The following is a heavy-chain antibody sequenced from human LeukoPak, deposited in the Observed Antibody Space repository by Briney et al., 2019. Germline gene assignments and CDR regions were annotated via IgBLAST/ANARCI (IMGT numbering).Heavy chain of an antibody. J-gene: IGHJ4*02. CDR3: ARTGIAAAGNIFDY. V-gene: IGHV4-39*07. CDR2: IYYSGST. Sequence: SETLSLTCTVSGGSISSSSYYWGWIRQPPGKGLEWIGSIYYSGSTYYNPSLKSRVTISVDTSKNQFSLKLSSVTAADTAVYYCARTGIAAAGNIFDYWGQGTLVTVSS. D-gene: IGHD6-13*01. CDR1: GGSISSSSYY.